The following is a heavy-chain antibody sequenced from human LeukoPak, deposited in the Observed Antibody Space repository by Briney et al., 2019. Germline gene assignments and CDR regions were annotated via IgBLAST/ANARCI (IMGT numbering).Heavy chain of an antibody. CDR1: GFTFSSYS. CDR3: ARDLVVRGVNPGYYYGMDV. D-gene: IGHD3-10*01. CDR2: ISSSSYI. Sequence: GGSLRLSCAASGFTFSSYSMNWVRQAPGKGLEWVSSISSSSYIYYADSVKGRFTISRDNAKNSLYLQMNSLRAEDTAVYYCARDLVVRGVNPGYYYGMDVWGQGTTVTVSS. V-gene: IGHV3-21*01. J-gene: IGHJ6*02.